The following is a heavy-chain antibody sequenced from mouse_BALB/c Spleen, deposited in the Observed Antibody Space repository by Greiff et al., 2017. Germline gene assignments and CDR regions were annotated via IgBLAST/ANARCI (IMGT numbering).Heavy chain of an antibody. CDR2: IYPYNGGT. D-gene: IGHD1-1*01. CDR3: ARSADYYGSSYYFDV. Sequence: EVQLQQSGPELVKPGASVKISCKASGYTFTDYNMHWVKQSHGKSLEWIGYIYPYNGGTGYNQKFKSKATLTVDNSSSTAYMELRSLTSEDSAVYYCARSADYYGSSYYFDVWGAGTTVTVSS. V-gene: IGHV1S29*02. J-gene: IGHJ1*01. CDR1: GYTFTDYN.